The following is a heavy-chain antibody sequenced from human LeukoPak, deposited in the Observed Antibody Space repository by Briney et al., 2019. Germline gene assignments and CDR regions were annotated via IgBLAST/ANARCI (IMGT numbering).Heavy chain of an antibody. J-gene: IGHJ4*02. V-gene: IGHV3-74*01. D-gene: IGHD6-13*01. CDR3: SRGWYSSSLDY. CDR2: INNDGRST. CDR1: GFTCSSYW. Sequence: PGGSLRLSCAASGFTCSSYWMHWVRQAPGKGLVWVSRINNDGRSTRYADSVQGRFTISRDDAKNTLYLQMNSLRAEDTALYYCSRGWYSSSLDYWGQGTLVTVSS.